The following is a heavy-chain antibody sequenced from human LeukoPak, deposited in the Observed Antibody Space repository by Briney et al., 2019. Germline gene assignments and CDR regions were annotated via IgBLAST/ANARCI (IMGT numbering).Heavy chain of an antibody. CDR2: FDPEDGET. D-gene: IGHD6-19*01. V-gene: IGHV1-24*01. CDR3: ATDFGSGWYVGY. J-gene: IGHJ4*02. CDR1: GYTLTELS. Sequence: GASVKVSCKVSGYTLTELSMHWVRQAPGKRLEWMGGFDPEDGETIYAQKFQGRVTMTEDTSTDTAYMELSSLRSEDTAVYYCATDFGSGWYVGYWGQGTLVTVSS.